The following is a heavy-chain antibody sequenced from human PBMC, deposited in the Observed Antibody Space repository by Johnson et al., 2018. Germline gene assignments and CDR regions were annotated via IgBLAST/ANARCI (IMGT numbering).Heavy chain of an antibody. Sequence: QVQLQESGAEVKKPGASVKVSCKASGYTFTSYYMHWVRQAPGQGLEWMGIINPSGGSTSYAQKFQGRVTMTRDTSTSTVYMGLSSLRSEDTAVYYCARDLSAAESYYYYYGMDVWGQGTTVTVSS. CDR3: ARDLSAAESYYYYYGMDV. CDR2: INPSGGST. D-gene: IGHD6-13*01. CDR1: GYTFTSYY. J-gene: IGHJ6*02. V-gene: IGHV1-46*01.